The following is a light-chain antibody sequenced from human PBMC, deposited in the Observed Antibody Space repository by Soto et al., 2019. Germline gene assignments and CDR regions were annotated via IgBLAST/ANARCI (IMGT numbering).Light chain of an antibody. CDR3: QQYGASPPMYT. CDR1: QSISSNF. CDR2: GAS. Sequence: EIVVTQSPGTLSLSPGERATLSCRASQSISSNFLAWYQHKPGQAPRLLIYGASTRATGIPDRFSGSGSGTDFTLTISILEAEDFAVYYCQQYGASPPMYTFGQGTKLEIK. V-gene: IGKV3-20*01. J-gene: IGKJ2*01.